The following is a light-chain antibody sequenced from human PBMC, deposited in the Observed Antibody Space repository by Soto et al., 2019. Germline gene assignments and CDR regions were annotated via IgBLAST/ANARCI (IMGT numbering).Light chain of an antibody. V-gene: IGKV3-15*01. CDR3: QQYDHPPYT. CDR2: DTS. CDR1: QSVSRF. Sequence: EIVMTQSPATLSVSPGERVTLSCRASQSVSRFLAWYQQRPGQAPRLLIYDTSTRATGVPARFSGSGSGTEFSLTISSLQSEDTATYYCQQYDHPPYTFGQGTKLEIK. J-gene: IGKJ2*01.